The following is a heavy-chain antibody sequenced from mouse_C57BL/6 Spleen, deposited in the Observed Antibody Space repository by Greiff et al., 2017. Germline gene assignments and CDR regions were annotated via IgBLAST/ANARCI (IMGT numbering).Heavy chain of an antibody. CDR2: IYPGDGDT. CDR3: AIYYGSSYYYFDY. D-gene: IGHD1-1*01. J-gene: IGHJ2*01. CDR1: GYAFSSYW. V-gene: IGHV1-80*01. Sequence: VKLMESGAELVKPGASVKISCKASGYAFSSYWMNWVKQRPGKGLEWIGQIYPGDGDTNYNGKFKGKATLTADKSSSTAYMQLSSLTSEDSAVYFCAIYYGSSYYYFDYWGQGTTLTVSS.